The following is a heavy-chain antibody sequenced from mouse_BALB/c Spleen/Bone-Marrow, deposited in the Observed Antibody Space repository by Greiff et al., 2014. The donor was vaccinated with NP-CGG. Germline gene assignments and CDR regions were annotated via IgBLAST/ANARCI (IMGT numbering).Heavy chain of an antibody. CDR2: INPYNGGT. Sequence: VQLQQSGPELVKPGASMKISCKASGYSFTGYTMSWVKQSHGKNLEWIGLINPYNGGTSYNQKFKGKATLTVDKSSSTAYMELLSLTSEDSAVYYCARGIYYGYKDFDYWGQGTTLTVSS. V-gene: IGHV1-26*01. J-gene: IGHJ2*01. D-gene: IGHD1-2*01. CDR3: ARGIYYGYKDFDY. CDR1: GYSFTGYT.